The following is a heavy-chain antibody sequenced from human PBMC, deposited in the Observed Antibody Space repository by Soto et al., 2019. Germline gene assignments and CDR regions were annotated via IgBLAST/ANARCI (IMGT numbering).Heavy chain of an antibody. Sequence: PGGSLRLSXTVLGFTLTNENMNWVRQAPGKGLEWVSSISSRSTFINYADSVKGRFTISRDNDKGLVYLQMNSLRAEDTAVYYCARDPPLSMIVVVGVDDFWGQGTLVTVSS. D-gene: IGHD3-22*01. J-gene: IGHJ4*02. CDR3: ARDPPLSMIVVVGVDDF. CDR1: GFTLTNEN. CDR2: ISSRSTFI. V-gene: IGHV3-21*06.